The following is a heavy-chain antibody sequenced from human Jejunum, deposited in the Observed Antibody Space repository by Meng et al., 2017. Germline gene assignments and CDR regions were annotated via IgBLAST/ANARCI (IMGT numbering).Heavy chain of an antibody. CDR3: ARGAVDFDY. Sequence: VPLVPSWPEVKKPGSSVKVSCKASGVTFTSYAFTWVRQAPGQGLEWMGGIIPMSGTTQYAQKLQGRLTITADKSTSTAYMELSGLRSDDTAVYYCARGAVDFDYWGQGTLVTVSS. D-gene: IGHD6-19*01. CDR1: GVTFTSYA. V-gene: IGHV1-69*06. J-gene: IGHJ4*02. CDR2: IIPMSGTT.